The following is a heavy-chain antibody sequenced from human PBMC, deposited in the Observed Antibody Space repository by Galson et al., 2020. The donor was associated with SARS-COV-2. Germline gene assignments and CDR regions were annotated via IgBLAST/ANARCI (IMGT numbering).Heavy chain of an antibody. CDR2: ISHSGGT. CDR1: GTSISSGSYS. CDR3: ARLHYGEYAPEAFDI. V-gene: IGHV4-30-2*01. D-gene: IGHD4-17*01. J-gene: IGHJ3*02. Sequence: SQTLSLTCAVSGTSISSGSYSWNWIRQPPGKGLEWIGYISHSGGTYYNPSLKSRVTISGDRSKNQFSLRLSSVTAADTAVYYCARLHYGEYAPEAFDIWGEGTRVNV.